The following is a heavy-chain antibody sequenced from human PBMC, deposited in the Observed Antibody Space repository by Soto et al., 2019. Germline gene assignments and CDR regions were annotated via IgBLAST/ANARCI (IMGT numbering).Heavy chain of an antibody. J-gene: IGHJ6*03. V-gene: IGHV1-18*01. Sequence: QVQLVQSGAEVKKPGSSVKVSCKASGYTFTSYGISWVRQAPGQGLEWMRWISAYNGTTNYAQKRQGRGSMTTDTDTSTAYMELKRLRSDDTAVYYCSRRTTEEYCDYYLDVWGKGTTVTVSS. CDR3: SRRTTEEYCDYYLDV. CDR1: GYTFTSYG. CDR2: ISAYNGTT. D-gene: IGHD4-17*01.